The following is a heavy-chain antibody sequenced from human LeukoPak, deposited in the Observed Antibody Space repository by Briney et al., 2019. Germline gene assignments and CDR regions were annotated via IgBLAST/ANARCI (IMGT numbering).Heavy chain of an antibody. V-gene: IGHV4-59*01. J-gene: IGHJ4*02. CDR2: IYYSGST. Sequence: SETLSLTCTVSGGSISSYYWSWLRQPPGKRLEWIGYIYYSGSTNYNPSLKSRVTISVDTSKNQFSLKLSSVTAADTAVYYCASIAGGWYLGYWGQGTLVTVSS. D-gene: IGHD6-19*01. CDR1: GGSISSYY. CDR3: ASIAGGWYLGY.